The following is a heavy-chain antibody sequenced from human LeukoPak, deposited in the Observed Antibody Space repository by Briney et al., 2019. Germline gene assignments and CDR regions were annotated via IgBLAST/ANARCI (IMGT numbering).Heavy chain of an antibody. Sequence: GGSLRISCGASGLNFNNAWMNWVRQAPGKGLEWLGLIIRNVDGGTTDYGAPVKGRFTISRDDSKNTLYLQLSSLKTNATAVYSCTSQESHGEVLYWGQGILVTVSS. D-gene: IGHD4-17*01. J-gene: IGHJ4*02. CDR3: TSQESHGEVLY. CDR1: GLNFNNAW. V-gene: IGHV3-15*01. CDR2: IIRNVDGGTT.